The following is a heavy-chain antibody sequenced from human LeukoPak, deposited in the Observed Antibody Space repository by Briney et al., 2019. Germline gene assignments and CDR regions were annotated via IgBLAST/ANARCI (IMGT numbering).Heavy chain of an antibody. CDR1: GGSISSYY. J-gene: IGHJ5*02. CDR3: ARYQRVAATPHNWFDP. D-gene: IGHD2-15*01. V-gene: IGHV4-59*01. CDR2: IYYSGST. Sequence: SETLSLTCTVPGGSISSYYWSWIRQPPGKGLEWIGYIYYSGSTNYNPSLKSRVTISVDTSKNQFSLKLSSVTAADTAVYYCARYQRVAATPHNWFDPWGQGTLVTVSS.